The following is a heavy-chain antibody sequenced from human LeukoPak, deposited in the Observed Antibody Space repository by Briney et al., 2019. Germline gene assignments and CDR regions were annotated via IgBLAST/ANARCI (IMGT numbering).Heavy chain of an antibody. CDR2: ISYDGSNK. CDR1: GFTFSSYA. CDR3: ARPPDIVVVVAAPLDY. J-gene: IGHJ4*02. V-gene: IGHV3-30*04. D-gene: IGHD2-15*01. Sequence: GGSLRLSCAASGFTFSSYAKHWVRQAPGKGLEWVAVISYDGSNKYYADSVKGRFTISRDNSKNTLYLQMNSLRAEDTAVYYCARPPDIVVVVAAPLDYWGQGTLVTVSS.